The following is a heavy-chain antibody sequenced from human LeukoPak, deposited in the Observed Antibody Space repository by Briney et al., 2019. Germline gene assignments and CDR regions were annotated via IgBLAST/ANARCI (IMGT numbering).Heavy chain of an antibody. D-gene: IGHD7-27*01. CDR1: GFTISDYW. V-gene: IGHV3-30*02. CDR3: ASTVLGRADWPDP. Sequence: GGSLRLSCAASGFTISDYWMSWVCQAPGKGLEWVAFIRYDGDKKHYVDSVKGRFTISRDNSRNTLYLQMNSLRVEDTAVYFCASTVLGRADWPDPWGQGTLVTVSS. CDR2: IRYDGDKK. J-gene: IGHJ5*02.